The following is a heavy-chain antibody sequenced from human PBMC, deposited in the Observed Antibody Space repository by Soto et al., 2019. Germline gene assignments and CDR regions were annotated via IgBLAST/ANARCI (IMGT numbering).Heavy chain of an antibody. CDR3: ARDLGLYGDSGTFDI. Sequence: QVQLVQSGAEVKKPGASVKVSCKASGYTFTGYYMHWVRQAPGQGREWMGWINPNSGGTNYAQKVQAWVNMTGDTSFSTAEMELSRPRSDDTAVYYCARDLGLYGDSGTFDIWGQGTMVTVSS. J-gene: IGHJ3*02. CDR2: INPNSGGT. D-gene: IGHD4-17*01. CDR1: GYTFTGYY. V-gene: IGHV1-2*04.